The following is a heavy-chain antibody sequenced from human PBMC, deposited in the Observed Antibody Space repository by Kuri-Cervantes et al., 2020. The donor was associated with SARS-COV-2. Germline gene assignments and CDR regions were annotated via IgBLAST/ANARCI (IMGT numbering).Heavy chain of an antibody. CDR3: ARYHLGSSDYSRHDAFDI. CDR2: INPNSGGT. Sequence: ASVKVSCKASGYTFTGYYMHWVRQAAGQGLEGMGWINPNSGGTNYAQKFQGWVTMTRDTSISTTYMELSSLRSDDTAVYYCARYHLGSSDYSRHDAFDIWGQGTMVTVSS. V-gene: IGHV1-2*04. CDR1: GYTFTGYY. J-gene: IGHJ3*02. D-gene: IGHD2-15*01.